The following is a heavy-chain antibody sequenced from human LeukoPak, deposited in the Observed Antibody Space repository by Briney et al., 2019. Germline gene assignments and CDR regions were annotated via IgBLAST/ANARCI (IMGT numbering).Heavy chain of an antibody. CDR2: LYTNDNT. CDR1: GGSISSGRYY. Sequence: SPSQTLSLTCSVSGGSISSGRYYWTWIRQPAGKGLEWIGRLYTNDNTNYDPSLESRVSISVDTSKSQFYLQLTSVTAADTAVYFCARGVVTDDYYMDVWGKGITVIVSS. D-gene: IGHD2-21*02. CDR3: ARGVVTDDYYMDV. J-gene: IGHJ6*03. V-gene: IGHV4-61*02.